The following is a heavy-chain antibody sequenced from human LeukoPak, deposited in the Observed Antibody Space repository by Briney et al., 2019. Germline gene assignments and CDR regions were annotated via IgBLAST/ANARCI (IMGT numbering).Heavy chain of an antibody. CDR3: ARLKRDCSGGYCFFDYFDY. CDR1: DGSISSNSYY. CDR2: IYYSGST. V-gene: IGHV4-39*02. Sequence: PSETLSLTCTVSDGSISSNSYYGGWIRQAPGKALQWIGSIYYSGSTFYNPSIKSRVTMSVDTSKNHISLRLTSVTASDTAVYYCARLKRDCSGGYCFFDYFDYWGHGILVTVSS. J-gene: IGHJ4*01. D-gene: IGHD2-15*01.